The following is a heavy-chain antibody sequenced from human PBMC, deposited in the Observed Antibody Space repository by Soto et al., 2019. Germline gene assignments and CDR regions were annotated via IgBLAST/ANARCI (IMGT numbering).Heavy chain of an antibody. Sequence: QVQLVQCGAEVKKPGASVKVSCKASGYAYSSYFISWVRQAPGQGLEWMGWISAYNGNTNYAQNLQGRVTMTTDTATSTAYMELRSLRSDDTAVYYCARDIPPVDYWGQGTLVTVSS. J-gene: IGHJ4*02. CDR1: GYAYSSYF. V-gene: IGHV1-18*01. CDR2: ISAYNGNT. CDR3: ARDIPPVDY.